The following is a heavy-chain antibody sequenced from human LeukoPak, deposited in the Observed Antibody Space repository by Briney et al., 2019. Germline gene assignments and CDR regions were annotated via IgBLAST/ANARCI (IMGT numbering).Heavy chain of an antibody. CDR1: GGSISSYY. Sequence: SETLSLTCTVSGGSISSYYWSWIRQPPGKGLEWIGYIYYSGSTNYNPSLKSRVTISVDTSKNQFSLKLSSVTAADTAVYYCAASDYYYYGMDAWGQGTTVTVSS. CDR2: IYYSGST. V-gene: IGHV4-59*01. J-gene: IGHJ6*02. CDR3: AASDYYYYGMDA.